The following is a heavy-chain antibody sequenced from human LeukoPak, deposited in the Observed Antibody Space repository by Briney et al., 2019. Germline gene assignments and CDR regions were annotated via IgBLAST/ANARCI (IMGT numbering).Heavy chain of an antibody. J-gene: IGHJ4*02. CDR3: ARQQRYAGYYFDY. CDR2: IYYSGST. CDR1: GGSISSYY. V-gene: IGHV4-59*08. Sequence: PSETLSLTCTVSGGSISSYYWSWIRQPPGKGLEWIGYIYYSGSTNYNPSLKSRVTISVDTSKNQFSLKLSSVTAADTAVYYCARQQRYAGYYFDYWGQGTLVTVSS. D-gene: IGHD2-2*01.